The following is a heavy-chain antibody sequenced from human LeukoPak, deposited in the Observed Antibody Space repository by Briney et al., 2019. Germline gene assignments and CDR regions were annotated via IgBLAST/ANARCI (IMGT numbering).Heavy chain of an antibody. D-gene: IGHD2-2*01. CDR3: TGGYCTGTSCPDY. CDR2: IKSKTDGGTT. J-gene: IGHJ4*02. V-gene: IGHV3-15*01. CDR1: GFTFSKAW. Sequence: GGSLRLSCAASGFTFSKAWMSWVRQAPGKGLEWVGRIKSKTDGGTTDYAATVKGRFTISRDDSKNTLYLQMNSLKTEDTAVYYCTGGYCTGTSCPDYWGQGTLVTVSS.